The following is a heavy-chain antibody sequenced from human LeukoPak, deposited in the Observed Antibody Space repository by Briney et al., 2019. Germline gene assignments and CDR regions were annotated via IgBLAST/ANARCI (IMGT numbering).Heavy chain of an antibody. CDR3: ARSLLVYCSSTSCNLDY. CDR2: ISAYNGNT. J-gene: IGHJ4*02. CDR1: GYTFTSYG. V-gene: IGHV1-18*01. Sequence: ASVKVSCKASGYTFTSYGISWVRQAPGQGLEWMGWISAYNGNTNYAQKLQGRVTMTTDTSTSTAYMDLRSLRSDDTAVYYCARSLLVYCSSTSCNLDYWGQGTLVTVSS. D-gene: IGHD2-2*01.